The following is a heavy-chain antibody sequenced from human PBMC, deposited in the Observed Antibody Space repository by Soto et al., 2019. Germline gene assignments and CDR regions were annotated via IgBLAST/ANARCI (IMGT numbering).Heavy chain of an antibody. J-gene: IGHJ5*01. CDR1: GGTFSSYA. CDR3: SRTRDSGYVLCNWCDS. V-gene: IGHV1-69*01. CDR2: IIPNFGTA. Sequence: QVQLVQSGAEVKKPGSSVKVSCKASGGTFSSYAISWVRQAPGQGPEWMGGIIPNFGTANYAQKFQGRVTITAYEATSTGYMELSSLRSEDTGVYYCSRTRDSGYVLCNWCDSWGQGTLVSVSS. D-gene: IGHD5-12*01.